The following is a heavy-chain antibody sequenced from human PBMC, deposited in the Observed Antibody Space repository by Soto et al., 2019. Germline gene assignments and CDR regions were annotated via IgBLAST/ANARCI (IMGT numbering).Heavy chain of an antibody. J-gene: IGHJ2*01. CDR3: ARGNHRWLQLWYFDL. CDR1: GGTFSNYP. V-gene: IGHV1-69*12. D-gene: IGHD5-12*01. CDR2: IIPIFGTV. Sequence: QVQLVQSGAEVKKPGSSVKVSCKASGGTFSNYPISWVRQAPGQGLEWMGGIIPIFGTVNYAQKFQGRVTIPADDSTSPAYMELSSLRSGDTAVYYCARGNHRWLQLWYFDLWGRGTLVTVSS.